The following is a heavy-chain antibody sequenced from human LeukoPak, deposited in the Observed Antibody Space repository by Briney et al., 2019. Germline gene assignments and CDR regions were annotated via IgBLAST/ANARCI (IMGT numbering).Heavy chain of an antibody. V-gene: IGHV5-51*01. CDR3: ARLPYSGSYLAPFDY. CDR2: IHPDDSDI. D-gene: IGHD1-26*01. J-gene: IGHJ4*02. CDR1: GYSFTSYW. Sequence: PGESLKISCKGSGYSFTSYWIGWVRQMPGKGLEWMGIIHPDDSDIRYSPSFQGQVSFSADKSINTACLQWSSLKASDTAMYYCARLPYSGSYLAPFDYWGQGTLVTVSS.